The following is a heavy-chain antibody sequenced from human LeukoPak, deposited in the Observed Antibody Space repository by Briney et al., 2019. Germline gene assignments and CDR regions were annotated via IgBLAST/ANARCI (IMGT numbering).Heavy chain of an antibody. CDR1: GFTFSSYA. CDR3: AREYYYDSSGYYPNGDY. J-gene: IGHJ4*02. D-gene: IGHD3-22*01. Sequence: AGSLRLSCAASGFTFSSYAMSWVRQAPGKGQEWVSAISGSGGSTYYADSVKGRFTISRDNSKNTLYLQMNSLRAEDTAVYYCAREYYYDSSGYYPNGDYWGQGTLVTVSS. V-gene: IGHV3-23*01. CDR2: ISGSGGST.